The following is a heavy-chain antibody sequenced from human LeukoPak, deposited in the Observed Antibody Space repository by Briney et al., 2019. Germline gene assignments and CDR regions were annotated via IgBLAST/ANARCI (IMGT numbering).Heavy chain of an antibody. CDR3: ATEAPRSYYFDY. J-gene: IGHJ4*02. Sequence: ASVKVSCKASGGTFSSYAISWVRQAPGQGLEWMGRIIPILGIANYAQKFQGRVTITADKSTSTAYMELSSLRFEDTAIYYCATEAPRSYYFDYWGQGIQVTVSS. V-gene: IGHV1-69*04. CDR1: GGTFSSYA. CDR2: IIPILGIA.